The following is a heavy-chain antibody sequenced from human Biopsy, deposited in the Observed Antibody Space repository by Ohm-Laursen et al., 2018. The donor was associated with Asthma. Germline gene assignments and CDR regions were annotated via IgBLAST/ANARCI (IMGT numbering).Heavy chain of an antibody. J-gene: IGHJ3*02. Sequence: SLRLSCTASGFTFSSYAMHWVRQAPGKGLEWVAVIPYDGSNKYYADSVKGRFTISRDNSKNTLYLQMNSLRAEDTAVYYCARDMQSYYDSSDTGAHAFDIWGQGTMVTVSS. CDR1: GFTFSSYA. CDR3: ARDMQSYYDSSDTGAHAFDI. D-gene: IGHD3-22*01. CDR2: IPYDGSNK. V-gene: IGHV3-30-3*01.